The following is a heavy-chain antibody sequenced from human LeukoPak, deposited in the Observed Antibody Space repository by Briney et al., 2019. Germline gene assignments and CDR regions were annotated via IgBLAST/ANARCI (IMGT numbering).Heavy chain of an antibody. CDR1: GFPFSSYA. J-gene: IGHJ4*02. CDR3: AKDGLSGYNFDY. Sequence: PGGSLRLSCAASGFPFSSYAMTWVRQAQGKGLEWVSSISSSSSYIYYADSVKGRFTISRGNSQNTLFLQMNSLRGEGTAVYYCAKDGLSGYNFDYWGQGTLVSVSS. D-gene: IGHD5-24*01. CDR2: ISSSSSYI. V-gene: IGHV3-21*04.